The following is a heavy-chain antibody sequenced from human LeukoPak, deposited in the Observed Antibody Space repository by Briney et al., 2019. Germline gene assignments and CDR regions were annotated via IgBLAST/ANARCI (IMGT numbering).Heavy chain of an antibody. CDR2: ISGSGGST. V-gene: IGHV3-23*01. CDR1: GFTFSDFY. J-gene: IGHJ3*02. Sequence: QSGGSLRLSCAASGFTFSDFYLTWVRQAPGKGLEWVSAISGSGGSTYYADSVKGRFTISRDNSKNTLYLQMNSLRAEDTAVYYCAALMFSSGYDAFDIWGQGAMVTVSS. D-gene: IGHD3-22*01. CDR3: AALMFSSGYDAFDI.